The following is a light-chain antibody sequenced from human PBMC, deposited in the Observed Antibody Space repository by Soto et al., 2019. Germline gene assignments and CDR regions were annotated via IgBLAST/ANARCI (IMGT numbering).Light chain of an antibody. CDR3: QQYNSYSRT. CDR2: KAS. Sequence: DIQMTQSPSTLSASVGDRVSITCRASQSISIWLAWYQQKPGKAPKLLIYKASNLESGVPSRFSGSGSGTEFTLTISSLQPDDFATYYCQQYNSYSRTFGQGTKEEIK. V-gene: IGKV1-5*03. CDR1: QSISIW. J-gene: IGKJ1*01.